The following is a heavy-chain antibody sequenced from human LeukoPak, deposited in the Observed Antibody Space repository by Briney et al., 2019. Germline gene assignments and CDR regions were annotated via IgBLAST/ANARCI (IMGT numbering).Heavy chain of an antibody. Sequence: GGSLRLSCVASGFTFNSYWMHWVRQAPGKGLVWVSRIDEEGKTIDYADSVKGRFTISRDNAKDTLYLQMSSLRDEDTAVYYCVSDLCGGDDQWGRGTLVTVSS. CDR3: VSDLCGGDDQ. CDR2: IDEEGKTI. CDR1: GFTFNSYW. V-gene: IGHV3-74*01. J-gene: IGHJ5*02. D-gene: IGHD3-3*01.